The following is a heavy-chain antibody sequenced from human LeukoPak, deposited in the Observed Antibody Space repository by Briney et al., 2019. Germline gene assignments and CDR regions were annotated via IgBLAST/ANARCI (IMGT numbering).Heavy chain of an antibody. CDR1: GGSISSNNW. J-gene: IGHJ4*02. CDR2: IYHSGSP. V-gene: IGHV4-4*02. D-gene: IGHD1-1*01. CDR3: ARVNINNWHSCDY. Sequence: PSGTLSLTCAVAGGSISSNNWWGWVRQPPGKGLEWIGEIYHSGSPNYNPSLKSRVTISVDKSRNHFSLNLSSVTAADTAVYYCARVNINNWHSCDYWGQGTLVTVSS.